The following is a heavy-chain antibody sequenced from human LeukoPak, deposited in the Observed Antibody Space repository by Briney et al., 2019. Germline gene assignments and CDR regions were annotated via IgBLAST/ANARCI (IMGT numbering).Heavy chain of an antibody. V-gene: IGHV4-34*01. Sequence: PSETLSLTCTFSGGSFSPAHWSWIRQPPGKGLEWIGEINHSGSTNYNPSLKSRVTISVDTSKNQFSLKLSSVAAADTAVYYCAREASGYSYGRFSYFDYWGQGTLVTVSS. D-gene: IGHD5-18*01. J-gene: IGHJ4*02. CDR2: INHSGST. CDR1: GGSFSPAH. CDR3: AREASGYSYGRFSYFDY.